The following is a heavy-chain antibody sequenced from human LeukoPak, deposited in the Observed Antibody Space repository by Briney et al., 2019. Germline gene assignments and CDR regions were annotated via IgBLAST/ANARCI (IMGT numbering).Heavy chain of an antibody. V-gene: IGHV3-30-3*01. Sequence: PGGSLRLSCAASGFTFSSYTMNWVRQAPGKGLERVAVISYDGSNKYYADSVKGRFTISRDNSKNTLYLQMNSLRAEDTAVYYCARDDGIVGATYYFDYWGQGTLVTVSS. J-gene: IGHJ4*02. CDR2: ISYDGSNK. CDR1: GFTFSSYT. D-gene: IGHD1-26*01. CDR3: ARDDGIVGATYYFDY.